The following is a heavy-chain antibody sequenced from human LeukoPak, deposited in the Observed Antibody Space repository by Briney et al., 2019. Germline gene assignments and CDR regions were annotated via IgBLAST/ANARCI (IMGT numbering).Heavy chain of an antibody. CDR3: ARAYSTAFDI. J-gene: IGHJ3*02. V-gene: IGHV3-53*04. CDR2: IYSSTST. D-gene: IGHD2-21*01. CDR1: GFTVSDNY. Sequence: PGGSLTLSCAASGFTVSDNYMSWVRQAPGKGLEWVSVIYSSTSTYYADSVKGRFTISRHNSENTLYLQMSSLRTEDTALYYCARAYSTAFDIWGQGTMVTVSS.